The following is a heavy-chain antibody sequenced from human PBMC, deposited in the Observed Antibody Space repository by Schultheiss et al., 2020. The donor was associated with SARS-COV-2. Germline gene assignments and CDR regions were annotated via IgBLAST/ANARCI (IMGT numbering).Heavy chain of an antibody. Sequence: GESLKISCAASGFTFSSYWMSWVRQAPGKGLEWVANIKQDGSEKYYVDSVKGRFTISRDNAKNSLYLQMNSLRAEDTAVYYCARGYSSSWDNFGAFDIWGQGTMVTVSS. D-gene: IGHD6-13*01. CDR3: ARGYSSSWDNFGAFDI. CDR1: GFTFSSYW. J-gene: IGHJ3*02. CDR2: IKQDGSEK. V-gene: IGHV3-7*01.